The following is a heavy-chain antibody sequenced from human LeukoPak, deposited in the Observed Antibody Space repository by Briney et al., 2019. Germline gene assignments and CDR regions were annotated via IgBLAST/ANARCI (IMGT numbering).Heavy chain of an antibody. J-gene: IGHJ5*02. Sequence: GGSLRLSCAASGFPFSSYWVNWVRQAPGKGLVRVSRINSDGSSTSYADSVKGRFTISRDNAKNTLYVQMNSLRAEDTAVYYCAREYKPSFVPWGRGTLVTVSS. CDR1: GFPFSSYW. V-gene: IGHV3-74*01. D-gene: IGHD1-14*01. CDR3: AREYKPSFVP. CDR2: INSDGSST.